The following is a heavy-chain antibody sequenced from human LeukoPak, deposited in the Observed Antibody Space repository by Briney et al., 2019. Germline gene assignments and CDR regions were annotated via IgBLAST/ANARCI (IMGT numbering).Heavy chain of an antibody. CDR2: IYHSGST. J-gene: IGHJ5*02. CDR3: AKVLRHCTSTTWYDCFDP. V-gene: IGHV4-4*02. D-gene: IGHD2-2*01. Sequence: SETLSLTCAVSGGSISTSNWWNWVRPPPGKGLEWIGEIYHSGSTNYNPSLKSRVNISVDKPKNQMSLKLSSLTAADTAVYYCAKVLRHCTSTTWYDCFDPWGQGTLVIVSS. CDR1: GGSISTSNW.